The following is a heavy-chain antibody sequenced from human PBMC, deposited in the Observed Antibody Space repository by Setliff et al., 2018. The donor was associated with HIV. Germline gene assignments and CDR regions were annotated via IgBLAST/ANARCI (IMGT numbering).Heavy chain of an antibody. J-gene: IGHJ5*02. CDR3: ARGSEDNVWFDP. CDR1: GYTFSEYA. D-gene: IGHD3-10*01. V-gene: IGHV1-3*04. CDR2: IDTDNGYR. Sequence: GGSVKVSCKASGYTFSEYAIHWVRQAPGQRLEWMGRIDTDNGYRRYSPKLQGRVTITKDTSANTAYMELRGLRSEDTAVYYCARGSEDNVWFDPWGQGTLVTVSS.